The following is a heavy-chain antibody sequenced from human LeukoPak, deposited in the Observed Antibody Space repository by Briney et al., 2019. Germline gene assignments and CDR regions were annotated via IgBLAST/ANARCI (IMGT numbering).Heavy chain of an antibody. D-gene: IGHD5-18*01. J-gene: IGHJ4*02. CDR1: GFTFSNYA. V-gene: IGHV3-48*04. CDR3: ASDVRGYSYGNFVY. CDR2: ISSSSSTI. Sequence: PGGSLRLSCAASGFTFSNYAMYWVRQPPGKGLEWVSYISSSSSTIYYADSVKGRFTISRDNAKNSLYLQMNSLRAEDTAVYYCASDVRGYSYGNFVYWGQGTLVTVSS.